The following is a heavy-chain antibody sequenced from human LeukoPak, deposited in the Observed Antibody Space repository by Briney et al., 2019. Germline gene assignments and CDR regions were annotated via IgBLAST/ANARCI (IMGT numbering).Heavy chain of an antibody. V-gene: IGHV4-31*03. CDR3: AGTTYYYHYMDV. CDR2: IYYSGTP. Sequence: SDTLSLTCTVSGGSISSGDYYWSWIRQRPGRGLEWIGYIYYSGTPYYNPSLKSRLTISLDTSQNRFSLRLDSVTAADTAVYYCAGTTYYYHYMDVWGKGTTVTVSS. D-gene: IGHD1-14*01. CDR1: GGSISSGDYY. J-gene: IGHJ6*03.